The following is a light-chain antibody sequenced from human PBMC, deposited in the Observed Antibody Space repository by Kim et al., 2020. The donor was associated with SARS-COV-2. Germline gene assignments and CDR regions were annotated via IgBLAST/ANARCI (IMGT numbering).Light chain of an antibody. CDR3: QAWDCSTEV. Sequence: SYELTQPPSVSVSPGQTASITCSGDKLGDKYACWYQQKPGQSPVLVIYQDSKRPSGIPERFSGSNSGNTATLTISGTQAMDEADYYCQAWDCSTEVFGTG. CDR2: QDS. V-gene: IGLV3-1*01. J-gene: IGLJ1*01. CDR1: KLGDKY.